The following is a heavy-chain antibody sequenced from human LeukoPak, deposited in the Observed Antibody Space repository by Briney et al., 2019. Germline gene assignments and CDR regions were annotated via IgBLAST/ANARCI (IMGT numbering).Heavy chain of an antibody. D-gene: IGHD1-1*01. CDR1: GGSISNYY. V-gene: IGHV4-4*07. CDR2: LLGSGST. J-gene: IGHJ4*02. CDR3: ARDPLRYGYFDY. Sequence: SETLSLTCTVSGGSISNYYWNWIRQPPGKGLEWIGRLLGSGSTDYNPSLKSRVTISVDTSKNQFSLKLSSVTAADTAVYYCARDPLRYGYFDYWGQGTLVTVSP.